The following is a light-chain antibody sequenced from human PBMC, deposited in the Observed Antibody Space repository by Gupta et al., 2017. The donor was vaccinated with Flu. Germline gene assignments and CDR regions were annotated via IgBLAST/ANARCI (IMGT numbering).Light chain of an antibody. CDR1: SSDVGGYNY. J-gene: IGLJ3*02. CDR2: EVT. Sequence: HSALTQPASVSGSPEPATTICCTGTSSDVGGYNYVSWYQLHPAKAHKLILYEVTHRPAGVSNRFSGSKSANTASLTISGLQAEDEADYYCNSYTSSSTRVFGGGTKLTVL. CDR3: NSYTSSSTRV. V-gene: IGLV2-14*01.